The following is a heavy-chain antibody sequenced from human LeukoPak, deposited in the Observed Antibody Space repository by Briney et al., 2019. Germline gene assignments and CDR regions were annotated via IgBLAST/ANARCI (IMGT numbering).Heavy chain of an antibody. V-gene: IGHV3-15*01. D-gene: IGHD6-25*01. J-gene: IGHJ4*02. CDR3: TTVGSAWNFDY. CDR1: GFTFSNAW. CDR2: IKSKRDGGTI. Sequence: GGSLRLSCAASGFTFSNAWMTWVRQAPGKGLEWVGRIKSKRDGGTIDYAAPVKGRFTISRDDSKDTLYLQMNNLKIEDAAVYYCTTVGSAWNFDYWGQGTLVTVSS.